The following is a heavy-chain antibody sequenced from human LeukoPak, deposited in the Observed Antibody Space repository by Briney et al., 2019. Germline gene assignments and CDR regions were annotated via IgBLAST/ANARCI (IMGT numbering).Heavy chain of an antibody. CDR3: ARHCSITNCRAY. D-gene: IGHD2-2*01. V-gene: IGHV3-7*01. CDR2: INQDEIEK. Sequence: GGSLRHSRVASGFTLSGYWMSGVRQAPGKGLEGVANINQDEIEKYYVDSVKGRFTISRDNAKNSLYLQMNSVRAEDAAVYYCARHCSITNCRAYWGQGTLVTVSS. J-gene: IGHJ4*02. CDR1: GFTLSGYW.